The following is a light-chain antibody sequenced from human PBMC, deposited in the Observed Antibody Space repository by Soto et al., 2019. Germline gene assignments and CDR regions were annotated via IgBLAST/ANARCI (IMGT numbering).Light chain of an antibody. J-gene: IGKJ4*01. CDR3: QQRSDCPST. CDR1: QTVSSY. CDR2: DAS. V-gene: IGKV3-11*01. Sequence: EIVLTQSPATLSLSPGDRATLSCRASQTVSSYLAWYQQKPGQSPRLLIYDASSRATGIPARFSGRGSGTDFTLTITSREPEDFAVYYCQQRSDCPSTFGGGTKVEIK.